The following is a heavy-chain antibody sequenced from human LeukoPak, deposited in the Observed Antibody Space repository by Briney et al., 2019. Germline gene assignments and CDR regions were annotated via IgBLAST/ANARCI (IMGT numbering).Heavy chain of an antibody. CDR3: ATLYGSGSYYRNWFDP. V-gene: IGHV1-18*01. Sequence: ASVKVSCKASGYTFTSYGISWVRQAPGQGLEWMGWISAYNGNTNYAQKLQGRVTMTTDTSTSTAYMELRSLRSDDTAVYYCATLYGSGSYYRNWFDPWGQGTLVTVSS. CDR2: ISAYNGNT. CDR1: GYTFTSYG. D-gene: IGHD3-10*01. J-gene: IGHJ5*02.